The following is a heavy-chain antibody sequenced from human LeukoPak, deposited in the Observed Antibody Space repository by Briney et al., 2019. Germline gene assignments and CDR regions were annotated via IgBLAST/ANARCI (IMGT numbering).Heavy chain of an antibody. CDR3: AKEGYCSGGSCYPWFDP. J-gene: IGHJ5*02. D-gene: IGHD2-15*01. V-gene: IGHV3-23*01. CDR2: ISGSGVDT. CDR1: GFTFSTYA. Sequence: PGGSLRLSCAASGFTFSTYAMTWVRQAPGRGLEWVSVISGSGVDTFYADSVKGRFTISRDNSKNTLYLQMDSLRAEDTAVYYCAKEGYCSGGSCYPWFDPWGQGTLVTVSS.